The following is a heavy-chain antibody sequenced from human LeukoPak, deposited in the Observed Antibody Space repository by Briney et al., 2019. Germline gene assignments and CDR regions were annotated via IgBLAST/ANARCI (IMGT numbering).Heavy chain of an antibody. V-gene: IGHV5-51*01. J-gene: IGHJ3*02. CDR3: ARSPLYCSTTNCPGAFDI. D-gene: IGHD2-2*01. CDR1: GYSFTNYW. Sequence: GESLKISCKGSGYSFTNYWIGWVRQMPGKGLEWVGIIYPGDSDTRYSPSFQGQVTISADKSISTAYLQWSRLKASDTAMYYCARSPLYCSTTNCPGAFDIWGQGTMVTVSS. CDR2: IYPGDSDT.